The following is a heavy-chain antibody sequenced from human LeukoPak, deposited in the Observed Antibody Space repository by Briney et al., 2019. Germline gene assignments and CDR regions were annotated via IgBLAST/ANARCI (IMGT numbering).Heavy chain of an antibody. CDR3: ARVEQQPRAVCGMDV. J-gene: IGHJ6*02. V-gene: IGHV3-23*01. CDR2: ISKSGGST. Sequence: GGSLRLSCAASGFTFSSCAMTWVRQAPGKGLESVSAISKSGGSTYYADSLKGRFTISRDNSKNTLYLQMNSLRDEDTAVYYCARVEQQPRAVCGMDVWGQGTTVTVSS. CDR1: GFTFSSCA. D-gene: IGHD6-13*01.